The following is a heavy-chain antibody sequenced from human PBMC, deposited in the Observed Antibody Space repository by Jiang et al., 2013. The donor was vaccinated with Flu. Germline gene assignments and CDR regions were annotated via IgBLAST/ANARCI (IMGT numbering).Heavy chain of an antibody. V-gene: IGHV4-59*01. Sequence: PGLVKTSETLSLTCTVSGGSMSSYYWTWIRQPPGKGLEWIGYIYYSGTTNYNPSLKSRVTISVDRSKNQFSLKMSSVTAADTAVYYCACDTFVIPAAMAYWGQGYLVTVSS. J-gene: IGHJ4*02. CDR1: GGSMSSYY. D-gene: IGHD2-2*01. CDR2: IYYSGTT. CDR3: ACDTFVIPAAMAY.